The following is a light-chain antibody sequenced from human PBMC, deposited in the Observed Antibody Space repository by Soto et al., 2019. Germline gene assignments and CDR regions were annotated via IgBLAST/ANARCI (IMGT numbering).Light chain of an antibody. CDR3: LQDYNFPWT. CDR1: QGIRND. Sequence: AIQMTQSPSSLSASVGDRVTITCRASQGIRNDLGWYQQKPGKVPKLLIYAASSLQSGVPSRFSGSGSGTDFTLTIGSLQAEDFATYSCLQDYNFPWTFGQGTKDEIK. CDR2: AAS. J-gene: IGKJ1*01. V-gene: IGKV1-6*01.